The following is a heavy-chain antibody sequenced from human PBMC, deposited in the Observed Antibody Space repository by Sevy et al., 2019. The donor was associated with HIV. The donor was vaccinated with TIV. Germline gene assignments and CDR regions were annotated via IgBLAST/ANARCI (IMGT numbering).Heavy chain of an antibody. CDR3: ARPHCSGDDCYSELDY. J-gene: IGHJ4*02. D-gene: IGHD2-15*01. V-gene: IGHV3-48*02. CDR1: GFNFRNYS. Sequence: GGSLRLSCAASGFNFRNYSMTWVRQAPGKGLDWVSYISSGSGTIHYADSVKDRFTISRDNAKNSLFLQMNSLRDEDTAIYYCARPHCSGDDCYSELDYWGQGILVTVSS. CDR2: ISSGSGTI.